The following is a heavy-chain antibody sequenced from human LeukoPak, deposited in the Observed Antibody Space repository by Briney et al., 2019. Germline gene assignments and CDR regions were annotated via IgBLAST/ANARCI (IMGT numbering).Heavy chain of an antibody. CDR3: ARDRVVARESDY. V-gene: IGHV1-18*01. CDR2: INPYNGQT. Sequence: ASVKVSCKACGYTFSSYGISWVRQAPGHRLEWMGWINPYNGQTYYAQNVQGRVTMTTDTSTGTAYMEVRSLRSDDTAVYYCARDRVVARESDYWGQGTLVTVSS. D-gene: IGHD2-2*01. CDR1: GYTFSSYG. J-gene: IGHJ4*02.